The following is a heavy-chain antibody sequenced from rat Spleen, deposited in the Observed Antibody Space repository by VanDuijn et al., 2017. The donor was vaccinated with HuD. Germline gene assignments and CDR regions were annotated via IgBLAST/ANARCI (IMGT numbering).Heavy chain of an antibody. CDR2: INKDSSTI. V-gene: IGHV4-2*01. D-gene: IGHD1-12*03. CDR1: GFNFNDYW. Sequence: EVQLVESGGGLVQPGRSLKLSCAASGFNFNDYWMGWVRQAPGKGLEWIGEINKDSSTINDIPSLKDKFNIARDNAQNTLYPQMSKLGSKDTAIYDCARNYYDGSLDYWGQGVMVTVSS. J-gene: IGHJ2*01. CDR3: ARNYYDGSLDY.